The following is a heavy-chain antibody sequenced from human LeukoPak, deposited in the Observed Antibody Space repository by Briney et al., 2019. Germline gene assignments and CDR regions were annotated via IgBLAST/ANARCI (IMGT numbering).Heavy chain of an antibody. J-gene: IGHJ4*02. V-gene: IGHV5-51*01. D-gene: IGHD4-17*01. CDR1: GYSFTSYW. Sequence: GESLKISCKGSGYSFTSYWIGWVRPMPGKGLEWMGIIYPGDSDTRYSPSFQGRVTISADKSISTAYLQWSSLKASDTAMYYCARQQWDGDYRGYFDYWGQGTLVTVSS. CDR2: IYPGDSDT. CDR3: ARQQWDGDYRGYFDY.